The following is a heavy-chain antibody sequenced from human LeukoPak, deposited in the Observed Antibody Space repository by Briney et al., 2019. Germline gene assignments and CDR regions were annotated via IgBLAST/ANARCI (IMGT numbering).Heavy chain of an antibody. D-gene: IGHD6-19*01. CDR1: GYTFTSYG. CDR3: ARVRAGYSSGWTGVDC. Sequence: ASVKVSFKASGYTFTSYGISWVRRAPGQGLEWMGWISAYNGNTNYAQKLQGRVTMTTDTSTSTAYMELRSLRSDDTAVYYCARVRAGYSSGWTGVDCWGQGTLVTVSS. J-gene: IGHJ4*02. V-gene: IGHV1-18*01. CDR2: ISAYNGNT.